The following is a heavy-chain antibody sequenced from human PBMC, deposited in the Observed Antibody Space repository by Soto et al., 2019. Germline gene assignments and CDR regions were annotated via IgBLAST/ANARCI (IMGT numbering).Heavy chain of an antibody. Sequence: QVQLVQSGAEVKKPGSSVKVCCKASGGTFSSYAISWVRQAPGQGLEWMGGIIPIFGTANYAQKFQGRVTITADESTSTAYMELSSLRSEDTAVYYCASRRRQLGVVYYYYGMDVWGQGTTVTVSS. V-gene: IGHV1-69*01. CDR3: ASRRRQLGVVYYYYGMDV. D-gene: IGHD6-13*01. CDR1: GGTFSSYA. CDR2: IIPIFGTA. J-gene: IGHJ6*02.